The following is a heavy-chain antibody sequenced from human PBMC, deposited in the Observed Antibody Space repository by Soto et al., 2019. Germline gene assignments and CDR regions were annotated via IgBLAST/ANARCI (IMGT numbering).Heavy chain of an antibody. J-gene: IGHJ4*02. V-gene: IGHV1-2*02. CDR2: INPDSGAT. CDR3: ARGDYGTGGYPFPYFDY. D-gene: IGHD2-8*02. CDR1: GYSFTGYY. Sequence: HEHLVQSGAEVKRPGASLKVSCKASGYSFTGYYIHWVRQAPGQGLEWMGWINPDSGATNYAQNFQGRVPLTSDTSIGTASMDLTSLTSDDTAVYYCARGDYGTGGYPFPYFDYWGQGTLVIVSS.